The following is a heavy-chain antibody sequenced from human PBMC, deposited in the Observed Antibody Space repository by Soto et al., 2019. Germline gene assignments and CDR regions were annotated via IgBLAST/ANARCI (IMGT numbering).Heavy chain of an antibody. D-gene: IGHD2-2*03. CDR1: GFTFSSHW. J-gene: IGHJ6*01. CDR2: IKQDGSEK. Sequence: GGSLRLSCAASGFTFSSHWMSWVRQAPGKGLEWVANIKQDGSEKYYVDSVKGRFTISRDNAKNSLYLQMNSLRAEDTAVYYCARVDQGPYYYSGMDVWGQGTTVPASS. CDR3: ARVDQGPYYYSGMDV. V-gene: IGHV3-7*03.